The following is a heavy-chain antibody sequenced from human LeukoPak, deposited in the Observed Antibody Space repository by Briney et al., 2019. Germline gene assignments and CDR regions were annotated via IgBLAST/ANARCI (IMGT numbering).Heavy chain of an antibody. CDR1: AFTFSTYA. J-gene: IGHJ3*02. CDR3: ARDRGGNWVYALEI. Sequence: QPGRSLRLSCAASAFTFSTYAMHWVRQPPGKGLEWVAVIWKNGGVEYYADSVKGRFTISRDNSKNTLYLQMNSLRADDTAVYYCARDRGGNWVYALEIWGQGTMVTVSS. D-gene: IGHD1-1*01. V-gene: IGHV3-33*01. CDR2: IWKNGGVE.